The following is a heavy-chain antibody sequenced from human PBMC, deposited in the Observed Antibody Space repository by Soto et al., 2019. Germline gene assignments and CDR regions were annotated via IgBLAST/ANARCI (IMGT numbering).Heavy chain of an antibody. V-gene: IGHV3-23*01. CDR2: ISYGGGTT. J-gene: IGHJ4*02. CDR3: AKNPGYYYDSTGYHFDY. D-gene: IGHD3-22*01. CDR1: GFTFSRYS. Sequence: PGGSLRLSCAASGFTFSRYSLNWVRQAPGKGLEWVSAISYGGGTTYYADSVKGRFTISRDNSKNTLYLQMNSLRAEDTAVYYCAKNPGYYYDSTGYHFDYWGQGILVTVSS.